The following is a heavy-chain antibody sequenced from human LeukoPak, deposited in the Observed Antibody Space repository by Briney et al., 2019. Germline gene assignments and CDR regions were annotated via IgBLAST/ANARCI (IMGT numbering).Heavy chain of an antibody. D-gene: IGHD4-17*01. CDR1: GGTFSSYA. Sequence: ASVKVSCKASGGTFSSYAISWVRQAPGQGLEWMGWINPNSGGTNYAQKFQGRVTMTRDTSISTVYMELSRLRSDDTAVYYCARDEDYGIDYWGQGTLVTVSS. J-gene: IGHJ4*02. CDR2: INPNSGGT. CDR3: ARDEDYGIDY. V-gene: IGHV1-2*02.